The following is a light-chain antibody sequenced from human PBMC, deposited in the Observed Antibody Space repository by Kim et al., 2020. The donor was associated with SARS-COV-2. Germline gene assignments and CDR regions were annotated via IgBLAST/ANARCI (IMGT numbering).Light chain of an antibody. J-gene: IGKJ2*01. CDR3: QQRGNWPQT. CDR1: QSVATY. V-gene: IGKV3-11*01. Sequence: CLSPGERATRSCRARQSVATYLAGYQQKTGQAPRLLIYGASNRATGIPDRFTGSGSGTDFTLTISSLEPEDCAVYFCQQRGNWPQTFGKGTKLEIK. CDR2: GAS.